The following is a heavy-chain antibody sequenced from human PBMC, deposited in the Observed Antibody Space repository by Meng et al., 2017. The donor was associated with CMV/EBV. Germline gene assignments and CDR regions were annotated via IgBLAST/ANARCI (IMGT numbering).Heavy chain of an antibody. J-gene: IGHJ4*02. CDR2: IIPIFGTA. D-gene: IGHD3-3*01. V-gene: IGHV1-69*05. Sequence: SVKVSCKASGGTFSSYAISWVRQAPGQGLEWMGGIIPIFGTANYAQRFQGRVTITTDESTSTAYMELSSLRSEDTAVYYCARGSFTYDSLNYFDYWGQGTLVTVSS. CDR1: GGTFSSYA. CDR3: ARGSFTYDSLNYFDY.